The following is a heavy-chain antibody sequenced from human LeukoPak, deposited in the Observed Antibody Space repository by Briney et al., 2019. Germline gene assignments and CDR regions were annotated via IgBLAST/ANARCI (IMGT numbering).Heavy chain of an antibody. Sequence: PGGSLRLSCAASGFTFSDYYMSWIRQAPGKGLEWVSYISSSGSTIYYADSVKGRFTISRDNAKSSLYLQMNSLRAEDTAVYYCVRDPLYYYGMDVWGQGTTVTVSS. CDR2: ISSSGSTI. J-gene: IGHJ6*02. CDR3: VRDPLYYYGMDV. V-gene: IGHV3-11*01. CDR1: GFTFSDYY.